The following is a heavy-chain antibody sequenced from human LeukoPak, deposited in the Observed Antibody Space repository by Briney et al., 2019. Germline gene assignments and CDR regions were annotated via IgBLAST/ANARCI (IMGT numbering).Heavy chain of an antibody. V-gene: IGHV4-34*01. D-gene: IGHD3-10*01. CDR2: INHSGST. Sequence: SETLSLTCAVYGGSFSGYYWSWIRRPPGKGLEWIGEINHSGSTNYNPSLKSRVTISVDTSKNQFPLKLSSVTAADTAVYYCARGPWGSGKCHIDYWGQGTLVTVSS. CDR3: ARGPWGSGKCHIDY. J-gene: IGHJ4*02. CDR1: GGSFSGYY.